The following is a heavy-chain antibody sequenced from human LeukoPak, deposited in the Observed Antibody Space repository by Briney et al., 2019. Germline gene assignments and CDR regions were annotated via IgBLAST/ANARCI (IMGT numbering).Heavy chain of an antibody. CDR3: AKLPSFGVVILGKDY. V-gene: IGHV3-21*01. CDR1: GFTYSSCS. Sequence: GGSLRLSCAASGFTYSSCSMNWVRQAPGKGLEWVSSISSSSSYIYYADSVKGRFTISRDNAKNSLYLQMNSLRAEDTAVYYCAKLPSFGVVILGKDYWGQGTLVTVSS. J-gene: IGHJ4*02. D-gene: IGHD3-3*01. CDR2: ISSSSSYI.